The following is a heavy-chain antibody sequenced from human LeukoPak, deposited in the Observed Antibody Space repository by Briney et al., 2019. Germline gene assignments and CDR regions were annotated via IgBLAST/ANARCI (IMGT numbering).Heavy chain of an antibody. D-gene: IGHD3-3*01. Sequence: SGTLSLTCAVYGGSFSGYYWSWIRQPPGKGLEWIGEINHSGSTNYNPSLKSRVTISVDTSKNQFSLKLSSVTAADTAVYYCARGPRYDFWSGYYYYYYMDVWGKGTTVTVSS. J-gene: IGHJ6*03. CDR1: GGSFSGYY. CDR3: ARGPRYDFWSGYYYYYYMDV. V-gene: IGHV4-34*01. CDR2: INHSGST.